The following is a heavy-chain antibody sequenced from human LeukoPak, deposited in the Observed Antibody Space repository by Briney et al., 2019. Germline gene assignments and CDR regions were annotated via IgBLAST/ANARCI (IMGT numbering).Heavy chain of an antibody. CDR3: ARQNTPHGNFDY. J-gene: IGHJ4*02. Sequence: GGSLRLSCAASGFTLSSYAMHWVRHPAGKGLEWVSAIGTAGDTFYPGSVKGRFTISRENAKKSLFLQMNSLRAEDTAVYYCARQNTPHGNFDYWGQGTLVTVSS. CDR2: IGTAGDT. D-gene: IGHD1-26*01. CDR1: GFTLSSYA. V-gene: IGHV3-13*01.